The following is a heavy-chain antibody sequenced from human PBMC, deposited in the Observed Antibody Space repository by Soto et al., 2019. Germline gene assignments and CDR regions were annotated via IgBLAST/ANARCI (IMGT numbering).Heavy chain of an antibody. CDR2: INAGNGNT. V-gene: IGHV1-3*01. Sequence: ASVKVSCKASGYTFTSYAMHWVHQAPGQRLEWMGWINAGNGNTKYSQKFQGRVTITRDTSASTAYMELSSLRSEDTAVYYCARVRMYGDSAFDIWGQGTMVTVSS. J-gene: IGHJ3*02. CDR3: ARVRMYGDSAFDI. CDR1: GYTFTSYA. D-gene: IGHD4-17*01.